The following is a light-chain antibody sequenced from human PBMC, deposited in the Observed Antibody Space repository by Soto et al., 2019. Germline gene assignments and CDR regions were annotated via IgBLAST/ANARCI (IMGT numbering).Light chain of an antibody. J-gene: IGKJ4*01. CDR3: QQYGYSPA. CDR2: DAS. CDR1: QSVSSSY. Sequence: EIVLTQSPGTLSLSPGERATLSCRASQSVSSSYLAWYQQKPGQAPRLLIYDASRRATGIPDRFSGSGSGTDFTLTISRLEPEDFEVYYCQQYGYSPAFGGGTKVRSN. V-gene: IGKV3-20*01.